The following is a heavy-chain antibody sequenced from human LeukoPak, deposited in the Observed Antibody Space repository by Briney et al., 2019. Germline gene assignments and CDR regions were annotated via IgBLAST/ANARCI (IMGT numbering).Heavy chain of an antibody. V-gene: IGHV5-51*01. Sequence: GESLKISCKGSGYNFANYWIAWVRQLPGKGLEWMVIIYPGDSDTRYNPSFQGQVTISADKSISTAYLQWSSLKASDTAMYYCARPEGSGYYQDWGQGTLVTVSS. CDR3: ARPEGSGYYQD. J-gene: IGHJ4*02. CDR2: IYPGDSDT. D-gene: IGHD3-22*01. CDR1: GYNFANYW.